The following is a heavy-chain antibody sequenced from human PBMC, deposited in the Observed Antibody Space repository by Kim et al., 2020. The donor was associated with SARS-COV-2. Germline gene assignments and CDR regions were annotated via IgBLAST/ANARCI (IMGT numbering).Heavy chain of an antibody. D-gene: IGHD4-4*01. Sequence: GGSLRLSCAASGFTFSSFAMTWVRQAPGKGLEWVSTITGGSVSTYFADSVKGRFTISRDDSKNTLYLQMNSLRAEDTALYYCAKFALYRGTDYWGQGT. J-gene: IGHJ4*02. CDR2: ITGGSVST. CDR1: GFTFSSFA. V-gene: IGHV3-23*01. CDR3: AKFALYRGTDY.